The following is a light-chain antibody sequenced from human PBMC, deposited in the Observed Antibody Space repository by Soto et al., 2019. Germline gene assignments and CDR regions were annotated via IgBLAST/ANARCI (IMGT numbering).Light chain of an antibody. J-gene: IGKJ1*01. Sequence: DIQMTQSPSTLSASIGDRVTITCRASQTISSWLAWYQQKPGKAPKLLIYKESSLESGVPSRFSGSGSGTELTLTISRLQPDDFATYYCQKYNSYSRTFGLGTKVDIK. CDR2: KES. V-gene: IGKV1-5*03. CDR1: QTISSW. CDR3: QKYNSYSRT.